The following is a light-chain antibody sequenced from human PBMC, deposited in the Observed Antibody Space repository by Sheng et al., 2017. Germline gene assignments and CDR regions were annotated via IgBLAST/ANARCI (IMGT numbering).Light chain of an antibody. Sequence: VLTQSPATLSLSPGDTATLSCRASQTISTYLAWYQQKPGQAPRLLIFDASNRASGIPARFSGSGYGTHFTLTITNLEPEDFAVYYCQQRGNWPPRTFGPGTKLDF. V-gene: IGKV3-11*01. CDR1: QTISTY. CDR3: QQRGNWPPRT. CDR2: DAS. J-gene: IGKJ3*01.